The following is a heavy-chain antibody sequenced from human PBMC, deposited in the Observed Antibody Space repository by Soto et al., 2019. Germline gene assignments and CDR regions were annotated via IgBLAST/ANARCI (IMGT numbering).Heavy chain of an antibody. Sequence: SETLSLTCAVYGGSFSGYYWSWIRQPPGKGLEWIGEINHSGSTNYNPSLKSRVTISVDTSKNQFSLKLSSVTAADTAVYYCARDYILTGYFFYFDYWGQGTLVTVSS. D-gene: IGHD3-9*01. V-gene: IGHV4-34*01. CDR3: ARDYILTGYFFYFDY. J-gene: IGHJ4*02. CDR1: GGSFSGYY. CDR2: INHSGST.